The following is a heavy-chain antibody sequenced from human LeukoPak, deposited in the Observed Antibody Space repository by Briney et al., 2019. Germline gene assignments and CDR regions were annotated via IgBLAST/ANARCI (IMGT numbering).Heavy chain of an antibody. V-gene: IGHV4-59*12. Sequence: SETLSLTCTVSGGSISSYYWSWIRQPPGKGLEWIGYIYYSGSTNYNPSLKSRVTISVDTSKNQFSLKLSSVTAADTAVYYCARTTVRGVINWGQGTLVTVSS. CDR3: ARTTVRGVIN. CDR1: GGSISSYY. J-gene: IGHJ4*02. D-gene: IGHD3-10*01. CDR2: IYYSGST.